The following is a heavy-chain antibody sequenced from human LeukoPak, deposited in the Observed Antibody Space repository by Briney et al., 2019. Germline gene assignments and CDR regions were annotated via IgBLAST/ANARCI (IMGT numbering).Heavy chain of an antibody. CDR3: ASRFTMVPL. D-gene: IGHD3-10*01. CDR1: GGSISSSSYY. V-gene: IGHV4-39*01. Sequence: SETLSLTCTVSGGSISSSSYYWGWIRQPPGKGLEWIGSIYYSGSTYYNPSLKSRVTISVDTSKNQFSLKLSSVTAADTAAYYCASRFTMVPLWGQGTLVTVSS. CDR2: IYYSGST. J-gene: IGHJ4*02.